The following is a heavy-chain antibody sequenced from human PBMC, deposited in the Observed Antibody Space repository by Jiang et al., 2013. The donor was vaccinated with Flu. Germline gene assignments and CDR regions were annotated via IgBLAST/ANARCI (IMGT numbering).Heavy chain of an antibody. Sequence: CKASGYTFTSYYMHWVRQAPGQGLEWMGIINPSGGSTSYAQKFQGRVTMTRDTSTSTVYMELSSLRSEDTAVYYCARDGRYDILTGYYRVAGDRSNYYYGMDVWGQGTTVTVSS. CDR3: ARDGRYDILTGYYRVAGDRSNYYYGMDV. D-gene: IGHD3-9*01. V-gene: IGHV1-46*01. J-gene: IGHJ6*02. CDR1: GYTFTSYY. CDR2: INPSGGST.